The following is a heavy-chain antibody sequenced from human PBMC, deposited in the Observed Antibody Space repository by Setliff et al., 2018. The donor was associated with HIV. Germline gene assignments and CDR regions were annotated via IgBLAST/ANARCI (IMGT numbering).Heavy chain of an antibody. D-gene: IGHD2-21*02. CDR1: GGSISSSSYY. CDR2: IYHSGST. Sequence: PSETLSLTCTVSGGSISSSSYYWGWIRQPPGKGLEWIGSIYHSGSTYYNPSLKSRVTISVDTSKNQFSLKLCSVTAADTAVYYCARAMRGVVVTNMYYYYGMDVWGQGTTVTVSS. J-gene: IGHJ6*02. V-gene: IGHV4-39*07. CDR3: ARAMRGVVVTNMYYYYGMDV.